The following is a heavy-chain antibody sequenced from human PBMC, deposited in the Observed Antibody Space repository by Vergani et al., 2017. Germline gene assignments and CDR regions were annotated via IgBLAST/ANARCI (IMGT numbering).Heavy chain of an antibody. V-gene: IGHV3-43*01. CDR1: GFTFDDYT. CDR2: ISWDGGST. CDR3: AKDTYSSGWIDY. J-gene: IGHJ4*02. D-gene: IGHD6-19*01. Sequence: EVQLVESGGVVVQPGGSLRLSCAASGFTFDDYTMHWVRQAPGKGLEWVSLISWDGGSTYYADSVKGLFTISRDNSKNSLYLQMNSLSTEDTALYYCAKDTYSSGWIDYWGQGTLVTVSS.